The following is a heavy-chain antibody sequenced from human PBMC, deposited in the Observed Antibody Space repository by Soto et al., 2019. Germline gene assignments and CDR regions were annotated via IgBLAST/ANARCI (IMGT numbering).Heavy chain of an antibody. Sequence: SETLSLTCTVSGGSISSYYWSWIRQPPGKGLEWIGYIYYSGSTNYNPSLKSRVTISVDTSKNQFSLKLNSVTAADTAVYYCARHGGNGPFDSWGQGTLVTVSS. CDR1: GGSISSYY. CDR2: IYYSGST. J-gene: IGHJ4*02. CDR3: ARHGGNGPFDS. D-gene: IGHD1-1*01. V-gene: IGHV4-59*08.